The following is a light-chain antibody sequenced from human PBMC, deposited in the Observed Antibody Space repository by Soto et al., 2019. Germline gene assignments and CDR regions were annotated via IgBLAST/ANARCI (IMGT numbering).Light chain of an antibody. J-gene: IGKJ1*01. CDR3: QQYKNWHPWT. V-gene: IGKV3-15*01. Sequence: EILLTQSPGTLAVSPGERATLSCRASENLNTKLAWYQQRPGQAPRLLIYGASTRATGVPARFTGSGSGTDFYLTISSLQFEDFAVYFCQQYKNWHPWTFGQGTKVDIK. CDR1: ENLNTK. CDR2: GAS.